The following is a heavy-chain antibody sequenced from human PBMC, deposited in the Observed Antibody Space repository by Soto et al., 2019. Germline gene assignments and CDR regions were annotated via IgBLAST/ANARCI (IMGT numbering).Heavy chain of an antibody. J-gene: IGHJ4*02. V-gene: IGHV1-2*04. CDR3: PRRGVDQAGMDY. CDR1: GYTFTGYY. Sequence: ASVKVSCKASGYTFTGYYMHWVRQASGQGLEWMGWINPNSGGTNYAQKFQGWVTMTRDTSISTAYMELSRLRSDDTAVYYCPRRGVDQAGMDYWGQGTLVTVSS. CDR2: INPNSGGT. D-gene: IGHD3-10*01.